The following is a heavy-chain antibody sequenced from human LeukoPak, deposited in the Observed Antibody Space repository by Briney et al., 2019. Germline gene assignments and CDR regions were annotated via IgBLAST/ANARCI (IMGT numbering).Heavy chain of an antibody. CDR1: GGSISSYY. Sequence: PSETLSLTCTVSGGSISSYYWSWIRQPPGKGLEWIGYIYYSGSTNYNPSLKSRVTISVDTSKNQFSLKLSSVTAADTAVYYCAGERGVIQGRYYYYGMDVWGQGTTVTVSS. J-gene: IGHJ6*02. V-gene: IGHV4-59*01. CDR3: AGERGVIQGRYYYYGMDV. CDR2: IYYSGST. D-gene: IGHD3-10*01.